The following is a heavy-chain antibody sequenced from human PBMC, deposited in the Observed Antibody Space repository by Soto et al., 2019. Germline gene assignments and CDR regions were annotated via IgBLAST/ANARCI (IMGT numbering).Heavy chain of an antibody. D-gene: IGHD3-22*01. Sequence: SVKVSCKASGGTFGSDAITWVRQAPGQGLEWVGRIIPIFGTTNYAQNLQGRVTISADKFTLTSYMELHSLTSDDTALYYCARDRTDSGYYTNWLDPWGQGTQVTVSS. V-gene: IGHV1-69*06. CDR3: ARDRTDSGYYTNWLDP. CDR2: IIPIFGTT. CDR1: GGTFGSDA. J-gene: IGHJ5*02.